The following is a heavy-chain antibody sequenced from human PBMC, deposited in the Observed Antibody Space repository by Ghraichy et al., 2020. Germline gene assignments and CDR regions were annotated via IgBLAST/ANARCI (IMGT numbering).Heavy chain of an antibody. CDR2: IYYSGST. D-gene: IGHD1-26*01. Sequence: SETLSLTCTVSGGSISSSRYYWGWIRQPPGKGLEWIGSIYYSGSTYYNPSLKSRVTISVDTSKTQFSLRLSSVTAADTAVYYCAREIVGATYYFDYWGQGTLVTVSS. CDR3: AREIVGATYYFDY. CDR1: GGSISSSRYY. V-gene: IGHV4-39*01. J-gene: IGHJ4*02.